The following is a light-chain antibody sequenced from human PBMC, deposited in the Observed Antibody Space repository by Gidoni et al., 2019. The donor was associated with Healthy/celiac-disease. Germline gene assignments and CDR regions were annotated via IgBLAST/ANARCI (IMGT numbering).Light chain of an antibody. J-gene: IGLJ2*01. CDR2: SNN. Sequence: QSVLPQPPSASGTPGQRVTISCSGSRFNIGSNTVNWYQQLPGTAPKLLIYSNNQRPSGVPDRFSGSKSGTSASLAISGLQSEDEADYYCAAWDDSLNGVVFGGGTKLTVL. CDR3: AAWDDSLNGVV. V-gene: IGLV1-44*01. CDR1: RFNIGSNT.